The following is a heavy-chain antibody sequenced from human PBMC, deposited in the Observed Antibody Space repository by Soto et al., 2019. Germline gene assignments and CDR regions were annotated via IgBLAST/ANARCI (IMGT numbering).Heavy chain of an antibody. J-gene: IGHJ5*02. D-gene: IGHD5-12*01. CDR3: ARVYSGYDYRGWFDP. CDR1: GGSISSGGYY. CDR2: IYYSGIT. V-gene: IGHV4-31*03. Sequence: QVQLQESGPGLVKPSQTLSLTCTVSGGSISSGGYYWSWIRQHPGKGLEWIGYIYYSGITYNNPSLKSRVTISVDTSKNQFSLKLSSVTAADTAVDYCARVYSGYDYRGWFDPWGQGSLVTVSS.